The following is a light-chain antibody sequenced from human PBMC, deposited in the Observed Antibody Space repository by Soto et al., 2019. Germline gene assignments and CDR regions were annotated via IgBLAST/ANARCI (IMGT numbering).Light chain of an antibody. V-gene: IGKV3-20*01. CDR3: QQYANSRT. Sequence: EIVLTQSPGTLSLFPGERATISCRASQIVSSGYLGWYQQKPGQAPRLLIQHASSRAAGVPDRFSGSGSGTHFILTISRLEPEDFAVYYCQQYANSRTFGQGTKVEI. CDR1: QIVSSGY. J-gene: IGKJ1*01. CDR2: HAS.